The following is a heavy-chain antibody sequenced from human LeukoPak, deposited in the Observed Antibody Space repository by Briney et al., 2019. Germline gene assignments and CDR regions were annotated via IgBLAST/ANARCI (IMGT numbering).Heavy chain of an antibody. Sequence: GGSLRLSCAASGFTFSSYAMHWVRQAPGKGLEYVSGISSNGGSTVYANSVKGRFTISRDKSKNTLYLQMNSLRAEDTAVYYCARGFGYSYGSKESWGQGTLVTVSS. CDR1: GFTFSSYA. CDR2: ISSNGGST. CDR3: ARGFGYSYGSKES. J-gene: IGHJ4*02. V-gene: IGHV3-64*01. D-gene: IGHD5-18*01.